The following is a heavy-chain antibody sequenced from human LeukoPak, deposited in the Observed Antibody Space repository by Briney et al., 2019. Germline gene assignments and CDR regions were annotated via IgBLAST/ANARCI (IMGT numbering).Heavy chain of an antibody. Sequence: ETLSLTCAVYGGSFSGYYWSWIRQPPGKGLEWVSAISGSGGSTYYADSVKGRFTISRDNSKNTLYLQMNSLRAEDTAVYYCAKDRDYDFWGGYYTSYMDVWGKGTTVTVSS. CDR2: ISGSGGST. V-gene: IGHV3-23*01. J-gene: IGHJ6*03. D-gene: IGHD3-3*01. CDR3: AKDRDYDFWGGYYTSYMDV. CDR1: GGSFSGYY.